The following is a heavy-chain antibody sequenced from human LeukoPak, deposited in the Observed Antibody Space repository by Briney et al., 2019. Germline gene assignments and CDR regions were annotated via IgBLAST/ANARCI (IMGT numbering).Heavy chain of an antibody. Sequence: SETLSLTCAVYGGSFSGYYWCWIRQPPGKGLEWIGEINHSGSTNYNPSLKSRVTISVDTSKNQFSLKLSSVTAADTAVYYCARWVWAQYAFEIWGQGTMVTVSS. D-gene: IGHD3-16*01. CDR1: GGSFSGYY. CDR2: INHSGST. V-gene: IGHV4-34*01. CDR3: ARWVWAQYAFEI. J-gene: IGHJ3*02.